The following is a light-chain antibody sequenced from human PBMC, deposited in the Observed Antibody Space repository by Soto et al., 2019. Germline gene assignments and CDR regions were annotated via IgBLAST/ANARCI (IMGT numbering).Light chain of an antibody. J-gene: IGLJ3*02. CDR2: DDN. CDR1: SSNIGNNY. Sequence: QSVLTQPPSVSAAPGQKVTISCSGSSSNIGNNYVSWYQQLPGTAPKLLIYDDNKRPSGIPDRFSGSKSGTSATLGITGLQTGDEADYYCGTWDSSPSAGMFGGGTQLTV. V-gene: IGLV1-51*01. CDR3: GTWDSSPSAGM.